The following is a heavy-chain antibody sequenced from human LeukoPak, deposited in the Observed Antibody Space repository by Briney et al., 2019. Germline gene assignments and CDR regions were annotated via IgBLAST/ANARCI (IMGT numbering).Heavy chain of an antibody. CDR3: ARGGYTVTTYRVY. CDR1: GFTFSSYE. D-gene: IGHD4-17*01. Sequence: GGSLRLSCAASGFTFSSYEMNWVRQAPGKGLEWVSYISSSGSTIYYADSVKGRFTISRDNAKNSLDLQMNSLRAEDTAVYYCARGGYTVTTYRVYWGQGTLVTVSS. J-gene: IGHJ4*02. V-gene: IGHV3-48*03. CDR2: ISSSGSTI.